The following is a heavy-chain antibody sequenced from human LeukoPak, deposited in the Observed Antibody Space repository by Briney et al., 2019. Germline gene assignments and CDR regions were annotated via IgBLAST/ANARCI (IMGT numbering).Heavy chain of an antibody. V-gene: IGHV4-30-4*01. D-gene: IGHD3-22*01. Sequence: SETLSLTCTVSGGSISSGGYYWGWIRQPPGKGLEWIGYIYYSGITYYNPSLQSRVTISVDTSKNQFSLKLTSVTAADTAVYYCARDRRGSSGSAEYFQEWGQGTLVTVSS. CDR2: IYYSGIT. CDR1: GGSISSGGYY. J-gene: IGHJ1*01. CDR3: ARDRRGSSGSAEYFQE.